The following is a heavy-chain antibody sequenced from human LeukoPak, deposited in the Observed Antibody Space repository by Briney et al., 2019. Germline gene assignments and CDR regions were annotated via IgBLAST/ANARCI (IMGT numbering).Heavy chain of an antibody. J-gene: IGHJ6*03. CDR2: IYSGGST. D-gene: IGHD3-10*01. Sequence: PGGSLRLSCAASGFTVSSNYMSWVRQAPGKGLEWVSVIYSGGSTYYADSVKGRFTISRDNSKNTLYLQMNSLRAEDTAVYYCARERADYYGSGSYFDYYYYYMDVWGKGTTVTISS. CDR1: GFTVSSNY. V-gene: IGHV3-66*01. CDR3: ARERADYYGSGSYFDYYYYYMDV.